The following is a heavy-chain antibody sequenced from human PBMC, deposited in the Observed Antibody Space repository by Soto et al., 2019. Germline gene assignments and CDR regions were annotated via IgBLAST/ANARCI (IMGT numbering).Heavy chain of an antibody. CDR3: ARDRSRSGTRCEVGGERGCAY. J-gene: IGHJ4*02. CDR1: GYTFSTSG. CDR2: ISAYNGDT. Sequence: QVRLVQSGPEVKKPGASVKVSCKASGYTFSTSGISWVRQAPGQRLEWMAWISAYNGDTNYAEKLQGRVTMTTDTFKNTANIQLRRLAADSRAVHYCARDRSRSGTRCEVGGERGCAYWGQGARDTVAA. V-gene: IGHV1-18*01. D-gene: IGHD2-2*01.